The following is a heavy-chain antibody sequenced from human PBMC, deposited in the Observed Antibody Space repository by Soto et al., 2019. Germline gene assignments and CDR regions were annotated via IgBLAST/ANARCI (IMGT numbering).Heavy chain of an antibody. Sequence: EVQLVESGGGLVQPGGSLRLSCAASGFTFSDYGVNWVRQAPGKGLEWISYISSGSDTIYYADSVKGRFTISRDDAKNSLFLQMTGLRDEDTAVYYCARVSTTWEDDYWGQGTLVTVSS. CDR3: ARVSTTWEDDY. V-gene: IGHV3-48*02. J-gene: IGHJ4*02. D-gene: IGHD5-12*01. CDR1: GFTFSDYG. CDR2: ISSGSDTI.